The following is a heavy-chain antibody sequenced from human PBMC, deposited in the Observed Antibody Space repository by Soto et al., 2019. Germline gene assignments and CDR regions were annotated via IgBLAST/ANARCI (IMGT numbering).Heavy chain of an antibody. V-gene: IGHV4-30-4*01. CDR1: GDSINSGDYY. CDR3: ARGPGVPGRMPYRYYGMDV. Sequence: SETLSLTCTVSGDSINSGDYYWTWIRQSPGKGLEWIGYIYYTGSAYYNPSLESRVTISIDTSKNQISLKLTSVTAADTAVYFCARGPGVPGRMPYRYYGMDVRGQGPTVTLSS. D-gene: IGHD3-10*01. J-gene: IGHJ6*02. CDR2: IYYTGSA.